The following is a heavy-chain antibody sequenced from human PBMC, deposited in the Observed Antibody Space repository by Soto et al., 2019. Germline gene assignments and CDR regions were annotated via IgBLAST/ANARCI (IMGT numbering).Heavy chain of an antibody. Sequence: SETLSLTCAVSGGSISSGGYSWSWIRQPPGKGLEWIGYIYHSGSTYYNPSLKSRVTISVDRSKNQFSLKLSSVTAADTAVYYCARTRAAWFDPWGQGTLVTVSS. V-gene: IGHV4-30-2*01. J-gene: IGHJ5*02. D-gene: IGHD6-13*01. CDR3: ARTRAAWFDP. CDR1: GGSISSGGYS. CDR2: IYHSGST.